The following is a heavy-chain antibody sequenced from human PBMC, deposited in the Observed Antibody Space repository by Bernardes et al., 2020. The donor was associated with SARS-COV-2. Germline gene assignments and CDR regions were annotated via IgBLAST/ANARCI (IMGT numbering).Heavy chain of an antibody. Sequence: AAVQDSCKVSGYTLTALSMPWVRQAPGQGLEWMGGFAPADGATIYAQKFQGRVTMTEDTSTDTAYMELSSLRSEDTAVYYCATGLAVAGLPLNYYYYYGMDVWGQGTTVTVYS. CDR1: GYTLTALS. CDR2: FAPADGAT. D-gene: IGHD6-19*01. CDR3: ATGLAVAGLPLNYYYYYGMDV. J-gene: IGHJ6*02. V-gene: IGHV1-24*01.